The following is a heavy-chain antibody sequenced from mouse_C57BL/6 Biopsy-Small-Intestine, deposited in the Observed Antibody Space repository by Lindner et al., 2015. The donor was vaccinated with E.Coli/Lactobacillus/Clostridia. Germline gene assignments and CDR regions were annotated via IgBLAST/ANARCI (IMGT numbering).Heavy chain of an antibody. J-gene: IGHJ4*01. CDR3: ARHSSYVPPYAMDY. Sequence: EVQLQESGPVLVKPGASVKMSCKASGYTFTDYYMNWVKQSHGKSLEWIGVFNPYNGGTSYNQKFKGKATLTVDKSSSTSYMELNSLTSEDSAVYYCARHSSYVPPYAMDYWGQGTSVTVPS. D-gene: IGHD1-1*01. V-gene: IGHV1-19*01. CDR1: GYTFTDYY. CDR2: FNPYNGGT.